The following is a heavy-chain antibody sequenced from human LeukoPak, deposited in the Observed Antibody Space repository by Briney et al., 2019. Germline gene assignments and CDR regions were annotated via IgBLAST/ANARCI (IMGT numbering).Heavy chain of an antibody. CDR3: ARAYSETYGLGYYYMDV. D-gene: IGHD1-26*01. Sequence: GGSLRLSCAASGFTFSSYWMSWVRQAPGKGLEWVSSISSSSSYIYYADSVKGRSTISRDNAKNSLYLQMNSLRAEDTAVYYCARAYSETYGLGYYYMDVWGKGTTVTISS. V-gene: IGHV3-21*01. J-gene: IGHJ6*03. CDR2: ISSSSSYI. CDR1: GFTFSSYW.